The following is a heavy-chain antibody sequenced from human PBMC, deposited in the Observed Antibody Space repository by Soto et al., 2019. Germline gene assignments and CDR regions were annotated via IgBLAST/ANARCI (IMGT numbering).Heavy chain of an antibody. CDR1: GFSLRIYA. Sequence: QSWGSLGLACAACGFSLRIYAVDGVRQAPGKGLEWVAVISYDGSNKYYADSVKGRFTISRDNSKNTLYLQMNSLRAEDTAVYYCARDPDDDDYWGQGTLVTVSS. CDR2: ISYDGSNK. CDR3: ARDPDDDDY. J-gene: IGHJ4*02. V-gene: IGHV3-30-3*01.